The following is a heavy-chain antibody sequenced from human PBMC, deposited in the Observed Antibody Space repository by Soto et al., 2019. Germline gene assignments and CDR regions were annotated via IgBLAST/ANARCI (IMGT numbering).Heavy chain of an antibody. CDR3: AKVSPMGYFFDF. Sequence: PGGSLRLSCAASGFAFNTYSMHWVRQAPGRGLEWVAVISYDGGNKFYADSVKGRFTISRDNSKNTLYLEMNSLRGEDTAVYYCAKVSPMGYFFDFWGQGTLVTVSS. V-gene: IGHV3-30-3*01. CDR2: ISYDGGNK. J-gene: IGHJ4*02. CDR1: GFAFNTYS.